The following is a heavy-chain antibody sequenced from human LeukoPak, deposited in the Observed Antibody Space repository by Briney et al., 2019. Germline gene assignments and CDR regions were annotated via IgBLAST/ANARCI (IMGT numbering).Heavy chain of an antibody. CDR1: GYTFTSYG. D-gene: IGHD3-3*01. CDR2: ISAYNGNT. J-gene: IGHJ5*02. Sequence: ASVKVSCKASGYTFTSYGISWVRQAPGRGLEWMGWISAYNGNTNYAQKLQGRVTMTTDTSTSTAYMELRSLRSDDTAVYYCARGVTYYDFWSGYYQNWFDPWGQGTLVTVSS. CDR3: ARGVTYYDFWSGYYQNWFDP. V-gene: IGHV1-18*01.